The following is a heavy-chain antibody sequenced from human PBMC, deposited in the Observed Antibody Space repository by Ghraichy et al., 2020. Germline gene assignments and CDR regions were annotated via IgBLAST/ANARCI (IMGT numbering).Heavy chain of an antibody. CDR1: GFSLSTSGVG. Sequence: SGPTLVKPTQTLTLTCTFSGFSLSTSGVGVGWIRQPPGKALEWLALIYWDDDKRYSPSLKSRLTITKDTSKNQVVLTMTNMDPVDTATYYCAHSHGDYASLDHWYFDLWGRGTLVTVSS. D-gene: IGHD4-17*01. J-gene: IGHJ2*01. CDR2: IYWDDDK. V-gene: IGHV2-5*02. CDR3: AHSHGDYASLDHWYFDL.